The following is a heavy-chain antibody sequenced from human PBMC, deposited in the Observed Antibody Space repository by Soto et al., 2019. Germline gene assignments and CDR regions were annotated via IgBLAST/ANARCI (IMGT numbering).Heavy chain of an antibody. D-gene: IGHD3-3*01. V-gene: IGHV1-69*01. CDR3: ARAKIWSGYYAGHYVDY. Sequence: QVQLVQSGAEVKKPGSSVKVSCKASGGTFSSYAISWVRQAPGQGLEWMGGIIPIFGTANYAQKFQGRVTITADDSTSTAYRELSRLRSEDTAVYYCARAKIWSGYYAGHYVDYWGQGTLVTVSS. CDR1: GGTFSSYA. J-gene: IGHJ4*02. CDR2: IIPIFGTA.